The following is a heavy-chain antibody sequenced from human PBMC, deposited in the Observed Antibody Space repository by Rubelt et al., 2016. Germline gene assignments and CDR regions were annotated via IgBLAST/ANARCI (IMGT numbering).Heavy chain of an antibody. D-gene: IGHD5-18*01. Sequence: QLQLQESGPGLVKPSETLSLTCTVSGGSISSSSYYWSWIRQPPGKGLEWIGEINHSGGTNYNPSLKVRVTISVDASKNQFSLKLSLVTAADTAVYYCARGTNSYGYLDYWGQGTLVTVSS. CDR3: ARGTNSYGYLDY. J-gene: IGHJ4*02. CDR1: GGSISSSSYY. V-gene: IGHV4-39*07. CDR2: INHSGGT.